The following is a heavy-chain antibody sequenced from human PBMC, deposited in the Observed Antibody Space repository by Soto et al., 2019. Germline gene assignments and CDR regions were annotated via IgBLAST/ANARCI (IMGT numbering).Heavy chain of an antibody. CDR2: IYYSGST. Sequence: SETLSLTCTVSGGSISSYYWSWNRQPPGKGLEWIGYIYYSGSTNYNPSLKSRVTISVDTSKNQFSLKLSSVTAADTAVYYCARAPSRGSSGYPFDYWGQGTLGTVSS. J-gene: IGHJ4*02. D-gene: IGHD3-22*01. CDR3: ARAPSRGSSGYPFDY. V-gene: IGHV4-59*01. CDR1: GGSISSYY.